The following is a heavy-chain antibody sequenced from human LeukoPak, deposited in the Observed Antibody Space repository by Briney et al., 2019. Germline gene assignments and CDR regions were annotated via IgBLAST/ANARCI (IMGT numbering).Heavy chain of an antibody. Sequence: GGSLRLSCAASGFTFSSYSMNWVRQAPGKGLEWVSSISSSSSYIYYADSVKGRFTISRDNAKNSLYLQMNSLRAEDTAVYYCARDGQWLRSIPFDYWGQGTLVTVSS. J-gene: IGHJ4*02. CDR1: GFTFSSYS. CDR3: ARDGQWLRSIPFDY. D-gene: IGHD5-12*01. V-gene: IGHV3-21*01. CDR2: ISSSSSYI.